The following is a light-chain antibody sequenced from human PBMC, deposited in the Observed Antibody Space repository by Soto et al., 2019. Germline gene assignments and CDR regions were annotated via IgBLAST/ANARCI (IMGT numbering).Light chain of an antibody. CDR3: SSYTSRTTVV. CDR2: EVN. V-gene: IGLV2-14*01. CDR1: SSDVGGYNF. J-gene: IGLJ3*02. Sequence: QSVLTQPASVSGSPGQSITISCTGTSSDVGGYNFVSWYQQHPGKAPKLLLSEVNNRPSGVSNRFSGSKSGNTASLTISGLQAEDEADYYCSSYTSRTTVVFGGGTQLTVL.